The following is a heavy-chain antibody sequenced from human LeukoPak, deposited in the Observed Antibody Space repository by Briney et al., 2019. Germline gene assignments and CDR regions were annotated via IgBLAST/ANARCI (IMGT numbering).Heavy chain of an antibody. Sequence: PGGSLRLSCAASGFTFRSYWMSWVCQAPGKGLEWVANIKQDGSAKIYVDSVKGRFTLSRDNAENSLYLQMNSLRAEDTAVYYCVRATTDKNVGSFDYWGQGTLVTVSS. CDR2: IKQDGSAK. CDR1: GFTFRSYW. D-gene: IGHD1-1*01. J-gene: IGHJ4*02. CDR3: VRATTDKNVGSFDY. V-gene: IGHV3-7*04.